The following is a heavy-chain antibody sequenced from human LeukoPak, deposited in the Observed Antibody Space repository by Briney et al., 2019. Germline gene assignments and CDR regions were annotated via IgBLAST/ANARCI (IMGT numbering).Heavy chain of an antibody. CDR1: GYTFTSYD. Sequence: ASVEVSCKASGYTFTSYDINWVRQATGQGLEWMGWMNPNSGNTGYAQKFQGRVTMTRNTSISTAYMELSSLRSEDTAVYYCARGYCSSTSCYLPYYYYGMDVWGQGTTVTVSS. D-gene: IGHD2-2*01. CDR2: MNPNSGNT. V-gene: IGHV1-8*01. CDR3: ARGYCSSTSCYLPYYYYGMDV. J-gene: IGHJ6*02.